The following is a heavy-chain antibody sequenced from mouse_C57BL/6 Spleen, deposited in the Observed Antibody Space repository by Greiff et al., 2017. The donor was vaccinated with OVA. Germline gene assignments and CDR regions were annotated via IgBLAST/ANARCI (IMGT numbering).Heavy chain of an antibody. CDR2: ISSGSSTI. V-gene: IGHV5-17*01. Sequence: EVNVVESGGGLVKPGGSLKLSCAASGFTFSDYGMHWVRQAPEKGLEWVAYISSGSSTIYYADTVKGRFTISRDNAKNTLFLQMTSLRSEDTAMYYCARERYDYPFAYWGQGTLVTVSA. CDR1: GFTFSDYG. CDR3: ARERYDYPFAY. D-gene: IGHD2-4*01. J-gene: IGHJ3*01.